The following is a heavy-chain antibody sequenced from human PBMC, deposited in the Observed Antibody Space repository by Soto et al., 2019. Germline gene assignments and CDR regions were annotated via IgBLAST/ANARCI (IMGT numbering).Heavy chain of an antibody. CDR1: GGSINSRSYS. CDR2: FYNNENP. Sequence: SETLSLTCSVSGGSINSRSYSWGWIRQPPGKGLEWVGTFYNNENPNYHPSLKSRVTISVDTSKNQFSLRLPSVTAEDTAVYYCARQEVRYFDWLRYYYYYGMDVWGQGTTVTVSS. V-gene: IGHV4-39*01. CDR3: ARQEVRYFDWLRYYYYYGMDV. J-gene: IGHJ6*02. D-gene: IGHD3-9*01.